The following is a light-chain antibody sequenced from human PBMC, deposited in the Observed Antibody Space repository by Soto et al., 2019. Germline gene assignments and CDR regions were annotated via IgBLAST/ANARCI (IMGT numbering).Light chain of an antibody. CDR1: QSISSW. CDR3: HQYNYYRPT. Sequence: IQMTQSPSTLSASVGDRVTMTCRASQSISSWLAWYQQRPGKAPKLLIYDASSLEGGVPSRFSGSGSGTEFTLTISSLQPDDFATYYCHQYNYYRPTFGQGTQLEI. CDR2: DAS. J-gene: IGKJ5*01. V-gene: IGKV1-5*01.